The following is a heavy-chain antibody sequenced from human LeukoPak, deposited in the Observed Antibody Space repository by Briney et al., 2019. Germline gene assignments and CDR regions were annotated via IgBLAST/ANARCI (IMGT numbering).Heavy chain of an antibody. CDR2: ISWNSGSI. CDR3: AKGRDGYNTVDH. CDR1: GFTFDDYA. Sequence: GGSLRLSCAASGFTFDDYAMQWVRQGPGKGLEWVSGISWNSGSIGYADSVRGRFTISRDSAKNSLYLQMNSLRAEDTALYYCAKGRDGYNTVDHWGQGTLVTVSS. J-gene: IGHJ4*02. V-gene: IGHV3-9*01. D-gene: IGHD5-24*01.